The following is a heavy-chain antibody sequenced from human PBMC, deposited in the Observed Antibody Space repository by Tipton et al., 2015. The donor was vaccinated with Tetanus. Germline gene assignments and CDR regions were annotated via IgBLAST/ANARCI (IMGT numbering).Heavy chain of an antibody. CDR1: GGSISSSSYC. J-gene: IGHJ2*01. CDR3: ARHVGFWSGYYYWDYPTERYFDL. D-gene: IGHD3-3*01. Sequence: TLSLTCTVSGGSISSSSYCWGWIRQPPGKGLEWIGSIYYSGSTYYNPSLKSRVTISVDTSKNQFSLKLSSVTAADTAVYYCARHVGFWSGYYYWDYPTERYFDLWGRGTLVTVSS. V-gene: IGHV4-39*01. CDR2: IYYSGST.